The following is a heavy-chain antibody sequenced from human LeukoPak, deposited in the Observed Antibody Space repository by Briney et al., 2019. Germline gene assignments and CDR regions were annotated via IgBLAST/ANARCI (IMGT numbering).Heavy chain of an antibody. V-gene: IGHV1-18*01. J-gene: IGHJ6*02. CDR2: ISAYNGNT. Sequence: GASVKVSCKASGYTFTSYGISWVRQAPGQGLEWMGWISAYNGNTNYAQKLQGRVTMTTDTSTSTAYMELRSLRSDDTAVYYCARDRGSSWYSPLLDYYYYGMDVWGQGTTVTVSS. CDR3: ARDRGSSWYSPLLDYYYYGMDV. D-gene: IGHD6-13*01. CDR1: GYTFTSYG.